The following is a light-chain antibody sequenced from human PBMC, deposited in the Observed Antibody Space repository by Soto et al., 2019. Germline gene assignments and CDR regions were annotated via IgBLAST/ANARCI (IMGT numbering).Light chain of an antibody. CDR2: GAS. CDR3: QHYGRSPPSWT. V-gene: IGKV3-20*01. CDR1: RSVSSNY. Sequence: EIVLTQSPGTLSLSAGERATLSCRASRSVSSNYLAWYQQKPGQPPRLLISGASSRATGIPDRFIGSGSGTDFPLTISSLEPEDFAVYYCQHYGRSPPSWTFGQGTKVEIK. J-gene: IGKJ1*01.